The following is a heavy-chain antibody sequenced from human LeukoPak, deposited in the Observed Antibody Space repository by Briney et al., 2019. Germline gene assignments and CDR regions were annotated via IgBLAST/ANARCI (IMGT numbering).Heavy chain of an antibody. Sequence: GGTLRLSCAASGFTFSSYGMSWVRQAPGKGLEWVAFIRYDGNNRLYADSMKGRFTISRDNSKNTLYLHINSLRAEDTAVYYCARDETSGYLDAFDIWGQGTMVTVSS. CDR3: ARDETSGYLDAFDI. D-gene: IGHD3-22*01. J-gene: IGHJ3*02. CDR1: GFTFSSYG. CDR2: IRYDGNNR. V-gene: IGHV3-30*02.